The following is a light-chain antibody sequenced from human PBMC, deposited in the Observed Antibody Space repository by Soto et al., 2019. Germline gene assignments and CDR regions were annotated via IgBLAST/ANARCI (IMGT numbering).Light chain of an antibody. V-gene: IGKV3-11*01. CDR1: QSVSSY. CDR3: QQRSNWPPST. Sequence: EIVLTLSPATLSLPPRERATLSCRASQSVSSYLAWYQQKPGQAPRLLIYDASNRATGIPARCSGSGSGTDFTLTISSRQPEDFAVYYCQQRSNWPPSTFGQGTRLEI. J-gene: IGKJ5*01. CDR2: DAS.